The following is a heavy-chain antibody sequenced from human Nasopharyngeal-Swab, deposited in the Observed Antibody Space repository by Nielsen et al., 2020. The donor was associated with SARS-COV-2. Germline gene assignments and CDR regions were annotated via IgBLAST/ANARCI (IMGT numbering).Heavy chain of an antibody. Sequence: SCAAPGFTLSSYPMSWVRQAPGKGLEWVSAISGSGGSTYYADSVKGRFTISRDNSKNTLYLQMNSLKAEDTAVYYCAKAGGYSSAVAFDIRGQGTMVTVSS. CDR3: AKAGGYSSAVAFDI. D-gene: IGHD5-18*01. J-gene: IGHJ3*02. CDR1: GFTLSSYP. CDR2: ISGSGGST. V-gene: IGHV3-23*01.